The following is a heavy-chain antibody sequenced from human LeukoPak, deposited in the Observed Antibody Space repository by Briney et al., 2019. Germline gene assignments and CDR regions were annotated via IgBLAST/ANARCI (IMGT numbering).Heavy chain of an antibody. CDR3: ATTAGSSWSDYYFDY. J-gene: IGHJ4*02. Sequence: GGSLRLSCAASGFTFSGSWMSWVRQAPGKGLEWVASMKQDGNEKYYVDSVKGRFIISRDNAKNSLYLQMNSLRAEDTAVYFCATTAGSSWSDYYFDYWGQGTLVTVSS. D-gene: IGHD6-13*01. CDR2: MKQDGNEK. V-gene: IGHV3-7*01. CDR1: GFTFSGSW.